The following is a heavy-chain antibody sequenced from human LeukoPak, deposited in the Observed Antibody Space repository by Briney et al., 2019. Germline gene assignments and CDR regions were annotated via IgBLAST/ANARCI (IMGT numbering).Heavy chain of an antibody. D-gene: IGHD1-26*01. CDR1: GFTFSSYW. CDR3: ASAASGSYPGYFDY. Sequence: GGSLRLSCVASGFTFSSYWRSWVRQAPGKGLEWVANINQDGSAKYSVDSVKGRFTISRDNAKNSLYLQMNSLRVEDTAVYYCASAASGSYPGYFDYWGQGTLVTVSS. V-gene: IGHV3-7*01. J-gene: IGHJ4*02. CDR2: INQDGSAK.